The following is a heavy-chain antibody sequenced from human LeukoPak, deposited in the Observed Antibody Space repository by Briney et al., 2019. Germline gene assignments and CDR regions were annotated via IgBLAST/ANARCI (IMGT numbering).Heavy chain of an antibody. CDR3: ARGMGQWLVFGERDNWFDP. D-gene: IGHD6-19*01. J-gene: IGHJ5*02. CDR2: ISAYNGNT. Sequence: ASVKVSCKASGYTFTSYGISWVRQAPGQGLKWMGWISAYNGNTNYAQKLQGRVTMTTDTSTSTAYMELRSLRSDDTAVYYCARGMGQWLVFGERDNWFDPWGQGTLVTVSS. CDR1: GYTFTSYG. V-gene: IGHV1-18*01.